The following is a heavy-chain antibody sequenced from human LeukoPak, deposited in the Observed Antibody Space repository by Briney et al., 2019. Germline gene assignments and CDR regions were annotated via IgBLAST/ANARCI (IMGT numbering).Heavy chain of an antibody. CDR1: GVSISSGGYY. V-gene: IGHV4-30-2*01. CDR2: IYHSGST. CDR3: ARDFVSWNAFDI. J-gene: IGHJ3*02. Sequence: TPSETLSLTCTVSGVSISSGGYYWSWIRQPPGKGLEWIGYIYHSGSTYYNPSLKSRVTISVDRSKNQFSLKLSSVTAADTAVYYCARDFVSWNAFDIWGQGTMVTVSS. D-gene: IGHD1-1*01.